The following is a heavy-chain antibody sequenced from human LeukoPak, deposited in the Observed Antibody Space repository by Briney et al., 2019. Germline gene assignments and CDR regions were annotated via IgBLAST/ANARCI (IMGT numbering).Heavy chain of an antibody. V-gene: IGHV1-69*05. CDR3: ARDYYDSSGYRFQH. J-gene: IGHJ1*01. D-gene: IGHD3-22*01. Sequence: ASVKVSCKASGGTFSSYAISWVRQAPGQGLEWTGRIIPIFGTANYAQKFQGRITITTDESTSTAYMELSSLRSEDTAVYYCARDYYDSSGYRFQHWGQGTLVTVSS. CDR1: GGTFSSYA. CDR2: IIPIFGTA.